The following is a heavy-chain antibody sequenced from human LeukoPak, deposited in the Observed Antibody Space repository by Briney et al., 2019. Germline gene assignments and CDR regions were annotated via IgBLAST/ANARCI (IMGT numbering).Heavy chain of an antibody. D-gene: IGHD3-3*01. CDR3: ARHSGLRSPFDP. J-gene: IGHJ5*02. V-gene: IGHV4-39*01. Sequence: SETLSLTCTVSGGSISTTNYYWGWIRQPPGKDLEWIGSIYSSGNTYYNPSLESRVTISVDTSKNQLSLKLTSATAADTSVYYCARHSGLRSPFDPWGQGTLVTVSS. CDR2: IYSSGNT. CDR1: GGSISTTNYY.